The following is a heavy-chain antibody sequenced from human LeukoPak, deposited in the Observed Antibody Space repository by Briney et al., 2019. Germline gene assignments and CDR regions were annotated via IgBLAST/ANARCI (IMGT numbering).Heavy chain of an antibody. Sequence: GGSLRLSCAVSGFTFSDYWMHWVRQAPGKGLVWVSHINSDGSITNYADSVKGRFTISRDNAKNTLYLQVNSLGAEDTAVYYCARNVGLKFDYWGQGTLVTVSP. CDR3: ARNVGLKFDY. D-gene: IGHD1-26*01. J-gene: IGHJ4*02. CDR1: GFTFSDYW. CDR2: INSDGSIT. V-gene: IGHV3-74*01.